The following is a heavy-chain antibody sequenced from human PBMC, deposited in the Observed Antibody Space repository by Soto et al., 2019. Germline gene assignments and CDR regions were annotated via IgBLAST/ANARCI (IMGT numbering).Heavy chain of an antibody. J-gene: IGHJ4*02. Sequence: QVQLMQSGAEVKKPGASVKVSCKASGNTFTNYYIHWVRQAPGQGLEWMGTINPSGGHTTYAQKFLGRVTITRDTSPSTLYMELTSLRSEDTAVYYCAGGGHVVVVTAAFDYWGQGTLVTVSS. CDR2: INPSGGHT. D-gene: IGHD2-21*02. V-gene: IGHV1-46*01. CDR3: AGGGHVVVVTAAFDY. CDR1: GNTFTNYY.